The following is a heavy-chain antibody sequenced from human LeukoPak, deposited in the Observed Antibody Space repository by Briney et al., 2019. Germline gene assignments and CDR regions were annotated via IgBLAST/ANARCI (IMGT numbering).Heavy chain of an antibody. Sequence: QTGGSLRLSCAASGFTFSSYAMSWVRQAPGKGLEWVSVISGSGGSTHYADSVKGRLTISRDNSKNTLYVQMSSLRAEDTAVYYCAKGRSSSGYDYVDYWGQGTLVTVSS. V-gene: IGHV3-23*01. CDR3: AKGRSSSGYDYVDY. CDR1: GFTFSSYA. J-gene: IGHJ4*02. D-gene: IGHD3-22*01. CDR2: ISGSGGST.